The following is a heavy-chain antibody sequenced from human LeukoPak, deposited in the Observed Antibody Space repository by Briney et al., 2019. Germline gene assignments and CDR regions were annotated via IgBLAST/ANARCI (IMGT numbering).Heavy chain of an antibody. CDR3: ARDQDYYDSAHDAFDI. J-gene: IGHJ3*02. CDR1: GFSFSSYG. CDR2: ISSDGSNK. D-gene: IGHD3-22*01. Sequence: GRSLRLSCAASGFSFSSYGMHWVRQAPGKGLEWVAVISSDGSNKYYADSVKGRFTISRDNSKNTLYLQMNSLRAEDTAAYYCARDQDYYDSAHDAFDIWGQGTMVTVSS. V-gene: IGHV3-30*03.